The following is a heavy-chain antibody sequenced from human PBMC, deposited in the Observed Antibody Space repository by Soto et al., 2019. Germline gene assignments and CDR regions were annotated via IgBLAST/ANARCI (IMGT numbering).Heavy chain of an antibody. V-gene: IGHV1-69*01. CDR3: ASRHIAGVSYHYYSMDV. J-gene: IGHJ6*02. D-gene: IGHD2-2*01. Sequence: QVQLVQSGAEAKKPGSSVKVSCKASGGTFSNYAIIWVRQAPGQGLEWMGGIIPIFGVTNYAQKFRGRVTITADESASSAYMELSSLRSDDTAVYFCASRHIAGVSYHYYSMDVWGQGTTVTVSS. CDR1: GGTFSNYA. CDR2: IIPIFGVT.